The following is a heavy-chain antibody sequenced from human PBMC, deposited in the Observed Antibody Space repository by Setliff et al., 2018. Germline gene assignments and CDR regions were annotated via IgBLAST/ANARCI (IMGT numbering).Heavy chain of an antibody. CDR1: GYTFTGYY. CDR2: INPNSGVT. J-gene: IGHJ4*02. D-gene: IGHD6-6*01. V-gene: IGHV1-2*02. Sequence: ASVKVSCKASGYTFTGYYMHWIRQAPGQGLEWVGWINPNSGVTNYAQKFQGRVTMTRDTSISTAYMELSSLRSEDTAVYYCARWTARAVDYWGQGTLVTVSS. CDR3: ARWTARAVDY.